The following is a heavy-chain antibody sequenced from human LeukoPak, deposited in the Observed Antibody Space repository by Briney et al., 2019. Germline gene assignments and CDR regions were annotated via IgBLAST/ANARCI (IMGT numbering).Heavy chain of an antibody. CDR3: ARGRYCSSTSCPPSHFDY. Sequence: TGGSLRLSCAASGFTFSSYSMNWVRQAPGKGLEWVSSISSSSSYIYYADSVKGRFTISRDNAKNSLYLQMNSLRAEDTAVYYCARGRYCSSTSCPPSHFDYWGQGTLVTVSS. CDR2: ISSSSSYI. V-gene: IGHV3-21*01. J-gene: IGHJ4*02. D-gene: IGHD2-2*01. CDR1: GFTFSSYS.